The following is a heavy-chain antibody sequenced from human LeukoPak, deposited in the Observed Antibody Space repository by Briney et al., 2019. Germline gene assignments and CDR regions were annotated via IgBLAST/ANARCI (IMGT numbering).Heavy chain of an antibody. D-gene: IGHD3-22*01. V-gene: IGHV4-34*01. CDR3: ARGITMIVVPYYFDY. CDR1: GGSFSGYY. Sequence: QPSETLSLTCAVYGGSFSGYYWSWIRQPPGKGLEWIGEINHSGSTNYNPSLKSRVTISVDTSKNQFSLKLSSVTAVDTAVYYCARGITMIVVPYYFDYWGQGTLVTVSS. J-gene: IGHJ4*02. CDR2: INHSGST.